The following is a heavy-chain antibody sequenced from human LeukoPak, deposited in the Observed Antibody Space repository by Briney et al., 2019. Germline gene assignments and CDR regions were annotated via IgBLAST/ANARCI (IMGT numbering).Heavy chain of an antibody. D-gene: IGHD2-15*01. CDR3: ARELGDVVVVAYNWFDP. CDR2: INPNSGGT. CDR1: GYTFTSYG. J-gene: IGHJ5*02. Sequence: GASVKVSCKASGYTFTSYGISWVRQAPGQGLEWMGWINPNSGGTNYAQKFQGRVTMTRDTSISTAYMELSRLRSDDTAVYYCARELGDVVVVAYNWFDPWGQGTLVTVSS. V-gene: IGHV1-2*02.